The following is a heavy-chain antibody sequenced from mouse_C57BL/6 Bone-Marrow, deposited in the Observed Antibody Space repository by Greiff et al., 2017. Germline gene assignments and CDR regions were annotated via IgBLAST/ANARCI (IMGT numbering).Heavy chain of an antibody. CDR3: AREYGSSYWYFDV. Sequence: VKLQESGPELVKPGASVKLSCKASGYTFTSYDINWVKQRPGQGLEWIGWIYPRDGSTKYNEKFKGKATMTVDTSSSTAYMELHSLTSEDSAVYFWAREYGSSYWYFDVWGTGTTVTVSS. D-gene: IGHD1-1*01. CDR2: IYPRDGST. J-gene: IGHJ1*03. CDR1: GYTFTSYD. V-gene: IGHV1-85*01.